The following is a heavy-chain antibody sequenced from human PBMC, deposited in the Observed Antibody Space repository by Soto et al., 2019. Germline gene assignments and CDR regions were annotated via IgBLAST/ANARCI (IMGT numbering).Heavy chain of an antibody. Sequence: EVQLVDSGGGLVQPGGSLRLSCAASGFIFSNYVMSWVRQGPGKGLEWVSSISDSGGTSYYADSVKGRFTISRDNSKNTLYLQMNSLRAEDTAIYYCAKRPSALLTFDYWGQGTLVTVSS. V-gene: IGHV3-23*04. CDR3: AKRPSALLTFDY. D-gene: IGHD1-26*01. J-gene: IGHJ4*02. CDR2: ISDSGGTS. CDR1: GFIFSNYV.